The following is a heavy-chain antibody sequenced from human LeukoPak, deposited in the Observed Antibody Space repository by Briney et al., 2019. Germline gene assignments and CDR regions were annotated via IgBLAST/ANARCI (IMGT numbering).Heavy chain of an antibody. Sequence: GGSLRLSCAASGFTFSSYWMSWGRQAPGKGLEWVANIKQDGSEKYYVDSVKGRFTISRDNAKNSLYLQMNSLRAEDTAVYYCARGPSTTSHYYFDYWGQGTLVTVSS. CDR3: ARGPSTTSHYYFDY. CDR2: IKQDGSEK. J-gene: IGHJ4*02. V-gene: IGHV3-7*02. CDR1: GFTFSSYW. D-gene: IGHD2-2*01.